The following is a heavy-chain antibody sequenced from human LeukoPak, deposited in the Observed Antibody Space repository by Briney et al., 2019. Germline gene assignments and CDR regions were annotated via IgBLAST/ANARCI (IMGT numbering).Heavy chain of an antibody. V-gene: IGHV1-18*01. CDR3: ARVFRWRGGADYYYYYMDV. J-gene: IGHJ6*03. CDR2: ISAYNGNT. Sequence: ASVKVSCKASGYTFTSYGNSWLRQAPGQGLEWMGEISAYNGNTNYAQKLQGRVTMTTDTTTSTAYMELRSLRSDDTAVYYCARVFRWRGGADYYYYYMDVWGKGTTATVSS. D-gene: IGHD2-21*01. CDR1: GYTFTSYG.